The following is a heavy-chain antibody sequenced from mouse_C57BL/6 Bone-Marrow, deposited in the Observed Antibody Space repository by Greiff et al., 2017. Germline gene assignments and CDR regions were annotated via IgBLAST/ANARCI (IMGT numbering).Heavy chain of an antibody. V-gene: IGHV1-59*01. CDR1: GYTFTSYW. CDR2: IDPSDSYT. Sequence: QVQLQQPGAELVRPGTSVKLSCKASGYTFTSYWMHWVKQRPGQGLEWIGVIDPSDSYTNYNQKFKGKATLTVDTSSSTAYMQLSSLTSDDSAVYYCARDLLRLWYFDVWGTGTTVTVSS. D-gene: IGHD1-2*01. J-gene: IGHJ1*03. CDR3: ARDLLRLWYFDV.